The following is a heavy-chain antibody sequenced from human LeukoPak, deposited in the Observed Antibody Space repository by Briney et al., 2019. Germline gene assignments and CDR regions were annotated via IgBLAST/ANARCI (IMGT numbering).Heavy chain of an antibody. CDR3: ARPYYYDSRIDP. D-gene: IGHD3-22*01. V-gene: IGHV4-30-4*01. Sequence: PSETLCLTCTVPGGSISSGDYYSSCIRHPPGKGLEWIAYMYYSGSTYYNPSLKSRVTMSADTSKNQLSLKLSSVTAADTAVYYCARPYYYDSRIDPWGQGILVTVSS. J-gene: IGHJ5*02. CDR2: MYYSGST. CDR1: GGSISSGDYY.